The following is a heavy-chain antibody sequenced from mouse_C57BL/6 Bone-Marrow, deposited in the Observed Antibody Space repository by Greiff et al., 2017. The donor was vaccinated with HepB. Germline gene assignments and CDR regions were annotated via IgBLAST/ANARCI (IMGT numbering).Heavy chain of an antibody. CDR3: ARGTTVRGYYAMDY. Sequence: VQLQQSGPELVKPGASVKISCKASGYTFTDYYMNWVKQSHGKSLEWIGDINPNNGGTSYNQKFKGKATLTVDKSSSTAYMELRSLTSEDSAVYYCARGTTVRGYYAMDYWGQGTSVTVSS. CDR2: INPNNGGT. V-gene: IGHV1-26*01. CDR1: GYTFTDYY. D-gene: IGHD1-1*01. J-gene: IGHJ4*01.